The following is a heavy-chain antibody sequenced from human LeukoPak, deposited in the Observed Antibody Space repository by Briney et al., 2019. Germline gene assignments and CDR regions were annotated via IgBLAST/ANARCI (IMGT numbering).Heavy chain of an antibody. CDR2: IYYSGST. D-gene: IGHD3-10*02. Sequence: SETLSLTCTVSGGSISNVNYYWGWIRQPPGKGLEWIGYIYYSGSTNYNPSLKSRATISVDTSKNQFSLKLSSVTAADTAVYYCARGRLGSGSYKDNWFDPWGQGTLVTVSS. CDR1: GGSISNVNYY. J-gene: IGHJ5*02. CDR3: ARGRLGSGSYKDNWFDP. V-gene: IGHV4-61*01.